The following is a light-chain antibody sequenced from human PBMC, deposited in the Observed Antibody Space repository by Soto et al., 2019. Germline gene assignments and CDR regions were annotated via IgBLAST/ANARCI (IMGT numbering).Light chain of an antibody. CDR2: AAS. J-gene: IGKJ3*01. Sequence: DIQMTQSPSSVSASVGDRVTITCRASQGISSSLAWYQQKPRKAPKLLIYAASTLQSGVSSRFSGGGSGTDFTLTISSLQPEDFATYYCQHAKSFPPTFGPGTKVDIK. V-gene: IGKV1-12*01. CDR1: QGISSS. CDR3: QHAKSFPPT.